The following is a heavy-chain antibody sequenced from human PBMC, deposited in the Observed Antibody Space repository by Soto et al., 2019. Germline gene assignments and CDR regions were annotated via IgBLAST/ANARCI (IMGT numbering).Heavy chain of an antibody. V-gene: IGHV3-30*18. CDR3: ANLNGYYGSGSYYYYYGMDV. CDR1: VFTFSSYG. D-gene: IGHD3-10*01. Sequence: GGSLRLSCAASVFTFSSYGMHWVRQAPGKGLEWVAVISYDGSNKYYADSVKGRFTISRDNSKNTLYLQMNSLRAEDTAVYYCANLNGYYGSGSYYYYYGMDVWGQGTTVTVSS. J-gene: IGHJ6*02. CDR2: ISYDGSNK.